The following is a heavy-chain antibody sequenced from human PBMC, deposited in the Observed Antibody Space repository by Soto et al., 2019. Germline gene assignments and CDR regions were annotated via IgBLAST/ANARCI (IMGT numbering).Heavy chain of an antibody. D-gene: IGHD1-7*01. CDR1: VFTFSSFV. CDR3: AKGRTGTTGVFTYFDI. J-gene: IGHJ2*01. CDR2: ITSSGGDT. V-gene: IGHV3-23*01. Sequence: EVQLLESGGGLVQPGGSLRLFCAASVFTFSSFVMSWVRQAPGKGLEWVSAITSSGGDTPYAGSVKGRFTISRDNSKNTMYPQMNSLRADDTAVYYCAKGRTGTTGVFTYFDIWGRGTLVTVSS.